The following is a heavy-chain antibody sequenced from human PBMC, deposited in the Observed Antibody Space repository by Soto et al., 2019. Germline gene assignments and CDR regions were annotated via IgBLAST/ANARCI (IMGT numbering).Heavy chain of an antibody. D-gene: IGHD2-8*01. CDR3: AKNGQPPYYYYGMDV. J-gene: IGHJ6*02. CDR1: CFSFTKNC. V-gene: IGHV1-18*01. Sequence: PGKGSCQASCFSFTKNCISWVRQAPGQGLEWMGWISGYNGDTKYAQKFQGRVTMTVDTSTTTAYMELRSLTSDDRAVYYCAKNGQPPYYYYGMDVWGQGTTVTVSS. CDR2: ISGYNGDT.